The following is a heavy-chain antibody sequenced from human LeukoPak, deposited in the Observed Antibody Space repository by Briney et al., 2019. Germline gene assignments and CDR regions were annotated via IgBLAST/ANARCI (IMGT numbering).Heavy chain of an antibody. D-gene: IGHD3-22*01. CDR2: IYSGGST. V-gene: IGHV3-53*01. CDR1: GFTVSSNY. CDR3: ARDKYYYDSSGYYRIFDY. Sequence: PGGSLRLSCAASGFTVSSNYMSWVRQAPGKGLEWVSVIYSGGSTYYADSVKGRFTISRDNAKNSLYLQMNSLRAEDTAVYYCARDKYYYDSSGYYRIFDYWGQGTLVTVSS. J-gene: IGHJ4*02.